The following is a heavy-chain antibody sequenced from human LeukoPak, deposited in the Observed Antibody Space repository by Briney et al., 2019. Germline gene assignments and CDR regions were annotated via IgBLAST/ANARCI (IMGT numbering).Heavy chain of an antibody. D-gene: IGHD1-26*01. Sequence: TGGSLRLSCAASGFTFSSYEMNWVRQAPGKGLEWVSYISGSGSNIYYADYVKGRFTISRDNAKNSLYLQMNSLRAEDTAVYHCARAMLVGATTFDCWGQGTLVTVSS. CDR2: ISGSGSNI. CDR1: GFTFSSYE. CDR3: ARAMLVGATTFDC. J-gene: IGHJ4*02. V-gene: IGHV3-48*03.